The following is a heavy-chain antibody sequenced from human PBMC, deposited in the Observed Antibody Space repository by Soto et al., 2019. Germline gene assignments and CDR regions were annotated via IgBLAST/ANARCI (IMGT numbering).Heavy chain of an antibody. CDR3: AREGNYYDSSGYYDY. CDR2: IIPIFGTA. D-gene: IGHD3-22*01. CDR1: GGTFSSYA. J-gene: IGHJ4*02. Sequence: SVKVSCKASGGTFSSYAISWVRQAPGQGLEWMGGIIPIFGTANYAQKFQGRVTITADESTSTAYMGLSSLRSEDTAVYYCAREGNYYDSSGYYDYWGQGTLVTVSS. V-gene: IGHV1-69*13.